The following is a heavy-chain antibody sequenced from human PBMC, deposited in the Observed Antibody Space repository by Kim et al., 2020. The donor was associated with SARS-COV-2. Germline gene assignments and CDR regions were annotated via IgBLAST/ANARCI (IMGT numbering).Heavy chain of an antibody. V-gene: IGHV3-21*01. CDR3: ASEYIAVAGTGEDY. J-gene: IGHJ4*02. CDR2: ISSSSYI. D-gene: IGHD6-19*01. CDR1: GFTFSSYS. Sequence: GGSLRLSCAASGFTFSSYSMNWVRQAPGKGLEWVSSISSSSYIYYADSVKGRITISRDNAKNSLYLQMNSLRAEDTAVYYCASEYIAVAGTGEDYWGQGTLVTVSS.